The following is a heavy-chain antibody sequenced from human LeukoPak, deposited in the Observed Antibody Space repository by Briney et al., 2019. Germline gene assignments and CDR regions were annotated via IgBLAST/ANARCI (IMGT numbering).Heavy chain of an antibody. J-gene: IGHJ4*02. CDR3: ARVNTGKSGSYCRALDY. D-gene: IGHD1-26*01. CDR1: GYTFTSYY. CDR2: INPSGGST. Sequence: ASVKVSCKASGYTFTSYYMHWVRQAPGQGLEWMGIINPSGGSTSYAQKFQGRVTMTRDMSTSTVCMELSSLRSEDTAVYYCARVNTGKSGSYCRALDYWGQGTLVTVSS. V-gene: IGHV1-46*01.